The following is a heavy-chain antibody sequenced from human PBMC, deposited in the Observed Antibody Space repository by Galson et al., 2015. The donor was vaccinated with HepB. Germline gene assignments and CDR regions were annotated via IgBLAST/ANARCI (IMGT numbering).Heavy chain of an antibody. CDR2: ISWNSGSI. Sequence: SLRLSCAASGFTFDDYAMHWVRQAPGKGLEWVSGISWNSGSIGYADSVKGRFTISRDNAKNSLYLQMNGLRAEDTALYYCAKDRSRYYDSSGPYAFDIWGQGTMVTVSS. CDR3: AKDRSRYYDSSGPYAFDI. J-gene: IGHJ3*02. CDR1: GFTFDDYA. D-gene: IGHD3-22*01. V-gene: IGHV3-9*01.